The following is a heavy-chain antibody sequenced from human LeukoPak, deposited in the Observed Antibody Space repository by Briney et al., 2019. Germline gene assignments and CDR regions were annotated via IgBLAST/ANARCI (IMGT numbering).Heavy chain of an antibody. Sequence: PSETLSLTCAVYSESFSGYSYIWIRQPPGKGLDWIGKINHSGSTNYNPSLKSRVTISVDTSKNQFSLKLSSVTAADTAVYYCARSYYDILTGPGGFDIWGQGTMVTVSS. V-gene: IGHV4-34*01. CDR1: SESFSGYS. CDR3: ARSYYDILTGPGGFDI. CDR2: INHSGST. J-gene: IGHJ3*02. D-gene: IGHD3-9*01.